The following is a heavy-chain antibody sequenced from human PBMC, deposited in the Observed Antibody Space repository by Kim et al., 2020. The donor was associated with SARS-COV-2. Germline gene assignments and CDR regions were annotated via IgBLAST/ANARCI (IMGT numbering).Heavy chain of an antibody. V-gene: IGHV4-31*03. CDR2: IYYSGST. J-gene: IGHJ6*02. CDR1: GGSISSGGYY. Sequence: SETLSLTCTVSGGSISSGGYYWSWIRQHPGKGLEWIGYIYYSGSTYYNPSLKSRVTISVDTSKNQFSLKLSSVTAADTAVYYCARDKKYDILTGVSYYYYGMDVWGQGTTVTVSS. D-gene: IGHD3-9*01. CDR3: ARDKKYDILTGVSYYYYGMDV.